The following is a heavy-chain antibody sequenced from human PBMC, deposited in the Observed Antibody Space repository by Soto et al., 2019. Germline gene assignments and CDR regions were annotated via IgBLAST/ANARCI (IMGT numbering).Heavy chain of an antibody. CDR3: AREPRLFYGDYGWFDP. V-gene: IGHV1-69*01. Sequence: QVQLVQSGAEVKKPGSSVKVSCKASGGTFSSYAISWVRQAPGQGLEWMGGIIPIFGTANYAQKFQGRVTITADESTSTAYMELSSPRSEDTAVYYCAREPRLFYGDYGWFDPWGQGTLVTVSS. CDR2: IIPIFGTA. D-gene: IGHD4-17*01. CDR1: GGTFSSYA. J-gene: IGHJ5*02.